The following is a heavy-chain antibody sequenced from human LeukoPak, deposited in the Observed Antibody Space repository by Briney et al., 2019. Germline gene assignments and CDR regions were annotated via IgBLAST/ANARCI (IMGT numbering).Heavy chain of an antibody. CDR1: GFTLSTYW. CDR2: INSDGSTT. Sequence: GGSLRLSCAASGFTLSTYWIHWVRQAPGKGLVWVSCINSDGSTTRYADSVKGRFAISRDNAKNTLYLQMNSLRAEDTAVYYCARVGRCSSTSCYAFGYWGQGTLVTVSS. V-gene: IGHV3-74*01. D-gene: IGHD2-2*01. J-gene: IGHJ4*02. CDR3: ARVGRCSSTSCYAFGY.